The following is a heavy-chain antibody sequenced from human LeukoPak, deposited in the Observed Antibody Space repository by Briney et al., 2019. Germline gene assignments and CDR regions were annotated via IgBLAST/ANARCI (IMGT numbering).Heavy chain of an antibody. CDR2: ISAYNGNT. J-gene: IGHJ6*03. V-gene: IGHV1-18*04. CDR1: GYTFTSYY. CDR3: AREGKGYSSSSPDYYYYMDV. D-gene: IGHD6-6*01. Sequence: ASVKVSCKASGYTFTSYYMHWVRQAPGQGLEWMGWISAYNGNTNYAQKLQGRVTMTTDTSTSTAYMELRSLRSDDTAVYYCAREGKGYSSSSPDYYYYMDVWGKGTTVTVSS.